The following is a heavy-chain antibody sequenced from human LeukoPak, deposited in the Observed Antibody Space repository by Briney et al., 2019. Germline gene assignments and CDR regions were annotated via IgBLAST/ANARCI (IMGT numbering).Heavy chain of an antibody. CDR3: ARENFDP. V-gene: IGHV3-74*01. Sequence: GGSLRLSCAASGFTFNNYWMHWVRQAPGKGLLWVSRINTDGSSTSYADSVKGRFTITRDNTKNMVYLQMNSLRGEDTAVYYCARENFDPWGQGTQVTVSS. CDR2: INTDGSST. J-gene: IGHJ5*02. CDR1: GFTFNNYW.